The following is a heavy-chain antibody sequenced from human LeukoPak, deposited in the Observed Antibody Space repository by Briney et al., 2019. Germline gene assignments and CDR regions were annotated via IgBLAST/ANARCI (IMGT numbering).Heavy chain of an antibody. J-gene: IGHJ4*02. CDR3: ASEHGGIAVATIDY. V-gene: IGHV4-39*01. CDR2: IYYSGST. Sequence: SETLSLTCTVSGGSISSSSYYWGWIRQPPGKGLEWIGSIYYSGSTYYNPSLKSRATISVDTSKNQFSLKLSSVTAADTGVYYCASEHGGIAVATIDYWGQGTLVTVSS. CDR1: GGSISSSSYY. D-gene: IGHD6-19*01.